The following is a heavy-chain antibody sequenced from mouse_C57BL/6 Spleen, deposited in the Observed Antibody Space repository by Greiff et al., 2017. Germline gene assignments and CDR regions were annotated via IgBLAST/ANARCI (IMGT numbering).Heavy chain of an antibody. CDR2: ISDGGSYT. CDR1: GFTFSSYA. CDR3: AREGYGVYYDYDGYFDY. Sequence: EVKVEESGGGLVKPGGSLKLSCAASGFTFSSYAMSWVRQTPEKRLEWVATISDGGSYTYSPDNVKGRFTISRDDAKNNLYLQMSHLKSEDTAMYYCAREGYGVYYDYDGYFDYWGQGTTLTVSS. D-gene: IGHD2-4*01. V-gene: IGHV5-4*01. J-gene: IGHJ2*01.